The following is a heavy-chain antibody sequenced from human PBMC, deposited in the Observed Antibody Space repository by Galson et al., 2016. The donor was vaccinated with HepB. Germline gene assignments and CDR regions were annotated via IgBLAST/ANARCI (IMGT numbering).Heavy chain of an antibody. CDR3: ARDFDTGGGYLDH. Sequence: SLRLSCAASGFTFSYYGMHWVRQAPGKGLEWVAVIWHDGSTKYYADSVEGRFTISRDNSKNTLYLQMSSLRAEDTAVYYCARDFDTGGGYLDHWGQGTLVTVSS. V-gene: IGHV3-33*01. D-gene: IGHD3-9*01. CDR2: IWHDGSTK. CDR1: GFTFSYYG. J-gene: IGHJ4*02.